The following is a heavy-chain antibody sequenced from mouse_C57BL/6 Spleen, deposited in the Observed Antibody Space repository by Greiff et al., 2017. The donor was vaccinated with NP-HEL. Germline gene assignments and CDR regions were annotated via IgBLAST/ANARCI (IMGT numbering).Heavy chain of an antibody. V-gene: IGHV3-6*01. J-gene: IGHJ1*03. CDR3: AREGSSTYWYFDV. CDR1: GYSITSGYY. Sequence: VQLQQSGPGLVKPSQSLSLTCSVTGYSITSGYYWNWIRQFPGNKLEWMGYISYDGSNNYNPSLKNRISITRDTSKNQFFLKLNSVTTEDTATYYCAREGSSTYWYFDVWGTGTTVTVSS. CDR2: ISYDGSN. D-gene: IGHD1-1*01.